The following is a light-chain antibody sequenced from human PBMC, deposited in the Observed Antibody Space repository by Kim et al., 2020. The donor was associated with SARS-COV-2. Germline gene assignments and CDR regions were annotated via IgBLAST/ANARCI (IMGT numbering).Light chain of an antibody. V-gene: IGLV3-1*01. CDR1: KLGDKY. CDR2: QDS. Sequence: SYELTQPPSVSVSPGQTASITCSGDKLGDKYACWYQQKPGQSPVLVIYQDSKRPSGIPERFSGSNSGNTATLTISGTQAMDEADYYCQAWDRSTVFGGGT. CDR3: QAWDRSTV. J-gene: IGLJ2*01.